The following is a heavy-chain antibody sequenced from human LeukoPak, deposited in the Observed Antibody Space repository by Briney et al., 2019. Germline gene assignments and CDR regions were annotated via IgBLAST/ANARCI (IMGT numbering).Heavy chain of an antibody. D-gene: IGHD6-13*01. Sequence: ASVKVSCKASGYTFTDNYVHWVRQVPGQGLEWMGLMYPNSGGTNYAQKFQGRVTMTKDTSISTAYLDLSGLRSDDTAVYYCAREVWYYSEWGQGTLVTVSS. CDR3: AREVWYYSE. V-gene: IGHV1-2*02. CDR2: MYPNSGGT. J-gene: IGHJ4*02. CDR1: GYTFTDNY.